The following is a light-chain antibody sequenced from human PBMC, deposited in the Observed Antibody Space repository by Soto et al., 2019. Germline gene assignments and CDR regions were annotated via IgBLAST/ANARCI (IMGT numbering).Light chain of an antibody. CDR2: GES. CDR1: QSVSSN. Sequence: EIVMTQSPATLSVSPGERATLSCRASQSVSSNLAWYQQKPGQAPRLLIYGESTKATGIPARFSGSGSGTEFTLTISSLQSEDFAIYFCQQYNNWPPDRTFGQGTKVDIK. CDR3: QQYNNWPPDRT. V-gene: IGKV3-15*01. J-gene: IGKJ1*01.